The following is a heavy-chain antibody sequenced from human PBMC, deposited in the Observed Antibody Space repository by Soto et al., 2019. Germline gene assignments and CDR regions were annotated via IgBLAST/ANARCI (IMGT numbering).Heavy chain of an antibody. Sequence: GGSLRLSCSASGFTFSSYAMHWVRQAPGKGLEYVSAISSNGGSTYYADSVKGRFTISRDNAKNSLYLQMNSLRAEDTALYYCAKDQYYYDSSGSLYYYGMDVWGQGTTVTVSS. J-gene: IGHJ6*02. D-gene: IGHD3-22*01. CDR3: AKDQYYYDSSGSLYYYGMDV. CDR1: GFTFSSYA. CDR2: ISSNGGST. V-gene: IGHV3-64*04.